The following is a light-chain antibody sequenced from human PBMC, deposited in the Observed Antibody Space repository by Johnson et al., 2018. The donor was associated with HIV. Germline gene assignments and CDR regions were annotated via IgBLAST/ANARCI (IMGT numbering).Light chain of an antibody. CDR1: SSNIGNNY. J-gene: IGLJ1*01. CDR3: LSADSSGTYV. V-gene: IGLV1-51*01. CDR2: DNN. Sequence: QSVLTQPPSVSAAPGQKVTISCSGSSSNIGNNYVSWYQQLPGTAPKLLIYDNNKRPSGIPDRFSGSSSGTIVTLTISGVQAEDEADYYWLSADSSGTYVFGTGTKVTGL.